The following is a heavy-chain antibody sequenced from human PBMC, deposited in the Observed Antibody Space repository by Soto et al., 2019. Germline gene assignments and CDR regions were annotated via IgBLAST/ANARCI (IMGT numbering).Heavy chain of an antibody. J-gene: IGHJ4*02. CDR1: GGTFSSYT. CDR2: IIPILGIA. D-gene: IGHD3-16*01. Sequence: SLKVSCKASGGTFSSYTISWVRQAPGQGLEWMGRIIPILGIANYAQKFQGRVTITADESTSTAYMELSSLRSEDTAVYYCASSGGGRWPKNLGVDYWGQGTLVPFSS. V-gene: IGHV1-69*02. CDR3: ASSGGGRWPKNLGVDY.